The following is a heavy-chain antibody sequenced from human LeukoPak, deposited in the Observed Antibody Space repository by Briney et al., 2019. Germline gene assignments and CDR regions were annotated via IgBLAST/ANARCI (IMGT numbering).Heavy chain of an antibody. CDR2: IRSKANSYAT. CDR1: GFTFSGSA. V-gene: IGHV3-73*01. D-gene: IGHD3-3*01. CDR3: TRQRHYDFWSGYYQTTPTVPDFDY. Sequence: PGGSLRLSCAASGFTFSGSAMHWVRQASGKGLGWVGRIRSKANSYATAYAASVKGRFTISRDDSKNTAYLKMNSLKTEDTAVYYCTRQRHYDFWSGYYQTTPTVPDFDYWGQGTLVTVSS. J-gene: IGHJ4*02.